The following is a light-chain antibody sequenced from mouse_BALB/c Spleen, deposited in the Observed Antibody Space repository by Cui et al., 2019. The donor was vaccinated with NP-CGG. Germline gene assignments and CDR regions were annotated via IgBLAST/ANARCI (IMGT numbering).Light chain of an antibody. Sequence: QAFVTDESALTTSPGETVTLTCRSSTGAVTTSNYANWVQEKSDHLFTGLIGGTNNRVPGVPARFSGSLIGDKAALTITGAQTEDEAIYFCALWYSNHWVFGGGTKLTVL. CDR2: GTN. CDR3: ALWYSNHWV. J-gene: IGLJ1*01. V-gene: IGLV1*01. CDR1: TGAVTTSNY.